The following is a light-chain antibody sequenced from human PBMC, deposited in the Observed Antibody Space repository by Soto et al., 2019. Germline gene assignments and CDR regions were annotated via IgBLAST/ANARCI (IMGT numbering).Light chain of an antibody. J-gene: IGLJ2*01. Sequence: QSVLTQPPSVSAAPGQKVTISCSGSSSNIGDNFVSWYQHLPGTAPKLLIYENYRRPSGITDRFSGSKSGTSATLGITGLQTGDEADYYCGTWDSSLSAVLFGGGTKVTVL. CDR3: GTWDSSLSAVL. CDR2: ENY. V-gene: IGLV1-51*02. CDR1: SSNIGDNF.